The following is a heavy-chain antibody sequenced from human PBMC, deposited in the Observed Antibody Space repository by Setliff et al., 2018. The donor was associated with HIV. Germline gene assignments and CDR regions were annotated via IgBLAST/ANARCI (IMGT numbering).Heavy chain of an antibody. Sequence: SETLSLTCTVSGGSISSHYWSWIRQPPGKGLEWIGYIHHNGNTNYSPSLKNRVTMSVDNSKNQFSLMVRSVTAADTAVYYCARDWRAYGVLGSWGQGMLVTVSS. CDR3: ARDWRAYGVLGS. J-gene: IGHJ4*02. V-gene: IGHV4-59*11. CDR1: GGSISSHY. D-gene: IGHD4-17*01. CDR2: IHHNGNT.